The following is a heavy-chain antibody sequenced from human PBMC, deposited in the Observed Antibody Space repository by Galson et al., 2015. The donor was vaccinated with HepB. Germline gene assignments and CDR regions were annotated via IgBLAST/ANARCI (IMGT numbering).Heavy chain of an antibody. CDR3: ARQYDTSGYYAY. CDR2: IIPMFGSG. V-gene: IGHV1-69*13. CDR1: GGTFSSHT. D-gene: IGHD3-22*01. Sequence: SVKVSCKDSGGTFSSHTISWVRQAPGQGLEWMGGIIPMFGSGNYAQKFQGRVTITADESKSTTYMELRSLRSEDTAVYYCARQYDTSGYYAYWGQGTLFTVSS. J-gene: IGHJ4*02.